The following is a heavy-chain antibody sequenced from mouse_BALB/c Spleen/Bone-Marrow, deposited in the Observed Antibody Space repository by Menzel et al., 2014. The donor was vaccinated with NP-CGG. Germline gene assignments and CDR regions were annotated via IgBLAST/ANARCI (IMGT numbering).Heavy chain of an antibody. J-gene: IGHJ3*01. D-gene: IGHD4-1*01. Sequence: VQLQQSGAELARPGASVKMSCKASGYTFTSYTIQWVKRRPGQGLEWVGYIVPSSGYTEYNQKFKDKTTLTADKSSSTAYMQLSSQTSADSAVYYCAREARTVAWFPNWGQGTLATVSA. CDR2: IVPSSGYT. V-gene: IGHV1-4*02. CDR1: GYTFTSYT. CDR3: AREARTVAWFPN.